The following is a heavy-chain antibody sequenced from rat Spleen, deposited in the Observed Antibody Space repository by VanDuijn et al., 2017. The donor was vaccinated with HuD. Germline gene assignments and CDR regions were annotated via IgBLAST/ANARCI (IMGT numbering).Heavy chain of an antibody. Sequence: QVQLKESGPGLVQPSQTLSLTCTVSGFSLTNYHVHWVRQPPGKGLEWMGLMWNDGDTSYNSALKSRLSISRDTSKNQVFLKMNSLQTEDTAIYFCTREGYNNWGAFAYWGQGTLVTVSS. J-gene: IGHJ3*01. V-gene: IGHV2-32*01. CDR1: GFSLTNYH. CDR3: TREGYNNWGAFAY. D-gene: IGHD1-10*01. CDR2: MWNDGDT.